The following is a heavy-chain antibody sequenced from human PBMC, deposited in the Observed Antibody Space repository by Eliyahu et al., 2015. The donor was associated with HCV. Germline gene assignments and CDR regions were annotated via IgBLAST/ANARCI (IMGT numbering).Heavy chain of an antibody. V-gene: IGHV4-34*01. CDR3: VRGREKYCRGGSCQNAFDH. J-gene: IGHJ4*02. Sequence: QVQLQQWGAGLLKPSETVSLTCAVXGGSLSGYYWXWXRXPPGKGLEWIGEIDDRGXTNYSPPLKSRVSISEDVSKNQFSLRLNSVTAADTAIYYCVRGREKYCRGGSCQNAFDHWGQGTLVTVSS. CDR2: IDDRGXT. D-gene: IGHD2-15*01. CDR1: GGSLSGYY.